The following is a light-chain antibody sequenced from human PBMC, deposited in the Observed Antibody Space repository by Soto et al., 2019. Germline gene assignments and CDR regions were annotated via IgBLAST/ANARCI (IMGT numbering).Light chain of an antibody. J-gene: IGKJ1*01. CDR3: QHYNKWPPWT. CDR2: GAS. V-gene: IGKV3-15*01. CDR1: QSVSTN. Sequence: EIEMTQSPATLSVSPGERATLSCRASQSVSTNVAWYQQKPGQAPRLLIYGASIRATTTPATFSGSGSGTEFTLTISSLQSEDFAVYYCQHYNKWPPWTFGQGTKVDI.